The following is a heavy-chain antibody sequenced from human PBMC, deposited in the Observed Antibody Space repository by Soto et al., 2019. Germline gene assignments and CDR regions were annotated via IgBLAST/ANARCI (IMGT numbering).Heavy chain of an antibody. V-gene: IGHV1-18*01. CDR3: ARGLVYSTRATVRFDI. Sequence: VQLVQSGVEVKKPGASVKVSCKASGYTFTNYGISWVRQAPGRGLEWMGWSNTYTGNTNYAQKAQSRATMTTEAPTSTAYMELRSVRPDDTAVYYCARGLVYSTRATVRFDIWGQGTMLTVSS. D-gene: IGHD6-13*01. CDR2: SNTYTGNT. J-gene: IGHJ3*02. CDR1: GYTFTNYG.